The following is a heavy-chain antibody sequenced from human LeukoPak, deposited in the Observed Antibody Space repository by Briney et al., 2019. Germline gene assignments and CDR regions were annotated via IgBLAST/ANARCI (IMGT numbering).Heavy chain of an antibody. CDR1: GFTFSSYA. J-gene: IGHJ4*02. CDR3: AKGRYDYGSGSYLSDY. Sequence: PGGSLRLSCAASGFTFSSYAMSWVRQAPGKGLEWVSGISCSGGSTNYADSVKGRFTISRDNSKNTLYLQMNSLRPEDTGVYYCAKGRYDYGSGSYLSDYWGQGTLVTVSS. CDR2: ISCSGGST. V-gene: IGHV3-23*01. D-gene: IGHD3-10*01.